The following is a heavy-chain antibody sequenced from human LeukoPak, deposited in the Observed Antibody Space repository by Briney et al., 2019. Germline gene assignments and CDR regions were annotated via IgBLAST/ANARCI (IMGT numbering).Heavy chain of an antibody. D-gene: IGHD3-10*01. J-gene: IGHJ5*02. CDR3: ARGHGSGTYYNVWVDP. V-gene: IGHV1-2*02. CDR1: GYTFTGYY. Sequence: ASVKVSCKASGYTFTGYYTHWVRQAPGQGLEWMGWINPNSGGTNYAQNFQGRVTMTRNTSISTAYMELSSLRSEDTAVYYCARGHGSGTYYNVWVDPWGQGTLVTVSS. CDR2: INPNSGGT.